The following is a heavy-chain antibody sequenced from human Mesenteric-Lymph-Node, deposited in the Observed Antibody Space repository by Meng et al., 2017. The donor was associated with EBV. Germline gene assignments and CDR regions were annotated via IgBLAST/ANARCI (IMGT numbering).Heavy chain of an antibody. J-gene: IGHJ5*02. CDR1: GGSISTYNW. CDR2: IFHSGTT. Sequence: QVQLQESGPGLVTPSGTLSLTCAGSGGSISTYNWWTWVRRSPGKGLEWIGEIFHSGTTNNNPSLRSRVTISIDKSKNQFSLQLNSVTAADTAIYYCVKVVGSGKSKWFDPWGQGLLVTVDS. CDR3: VKVVGSGKSKWFDP. V-gene: IGHV4-4*02. D-gene: IGHD3-10*01.